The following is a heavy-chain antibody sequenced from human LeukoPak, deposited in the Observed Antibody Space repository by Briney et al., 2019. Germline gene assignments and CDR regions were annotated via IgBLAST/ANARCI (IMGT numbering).Heavy chain of an antibody. CDR3: AKDLLFPRFGSES. J-gene: IGHJ5*02. V-gene: IGHV3-23*01. Sequence: GGSLRLSCAASGFTFNKFALSWVRQAPGKGLEWVSAISISGDGTYYADSVRGRFTISRDNSKNTLYLQMNSLKTEDTAVYYCAKDLLFPRFGSESWGQGTLVTVSS. CDR1: GFTFNKFA. D-gene: IGHD3-10*01. CDR2: ISISGDGT.